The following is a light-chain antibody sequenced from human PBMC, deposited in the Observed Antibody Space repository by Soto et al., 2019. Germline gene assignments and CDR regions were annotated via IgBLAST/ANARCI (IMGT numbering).Light chain of an antibody. Sequence: QSVLTQPPSVSGAPGQRVTISCTGSSSNIGTGYNVHWYQQLPGTAPKLLIFGNSNRPSGVPDRFSGSKSGTSASLAITGLQAEDEADYYCQSYDNSLSGYVLGTGTKLTVL. CDR2: GNS. J-gene: IGLJ1*01. V-gene: IGLV1-40*01. CDR1: SSNIGTGYN. CDR3: QSYDNSLSGYV.